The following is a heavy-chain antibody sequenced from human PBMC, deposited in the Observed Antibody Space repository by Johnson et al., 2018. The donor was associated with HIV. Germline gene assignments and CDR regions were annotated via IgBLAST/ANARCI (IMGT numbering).Heavy chain of an antibody. D-gene: IGHD6-19*01. CDR2: ISWNSGSI. CDR1: GFTFDDYA. Sequence: EVQLVESGGGLVQPGRSLRLSCVVSGFTFDDYAMHWVRQVPGEGLEWVSGISWNSGSIGSADSVKGRFPISRDNAKNSLYLQMNSLRAEDTALYYCAQKAVAGTFTDAFDIWGQGTMVTVSS. J-gene: IGHJ3*02. CDR3: AQKAVAGTFTDAFDI. V-gene: IGHV3-9*01.